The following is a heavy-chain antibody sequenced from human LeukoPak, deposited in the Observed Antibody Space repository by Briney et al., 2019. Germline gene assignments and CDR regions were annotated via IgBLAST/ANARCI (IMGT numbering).Heavy chain of an antibody. CDR1: GFTFTSAW. CDR2: IKGKTAAGAP. Sequence: GGSLRLSCTASGFTFTSAWMSWVRQAPGKGLEWVGRIKGKTAAGAPDYVASVKGRFTISRDDSKNTLFLQMNSLKTEDTAVYYCITGDYDFWSGFYSPNHYFDYWGQGTLVTVSS. CDR3: ITGDYDFWSGFYSPNHYFDY. J-gene: IGHJ4*02. D-gene: IGHD3-3*01. V-gene: IGHV3-15*01.